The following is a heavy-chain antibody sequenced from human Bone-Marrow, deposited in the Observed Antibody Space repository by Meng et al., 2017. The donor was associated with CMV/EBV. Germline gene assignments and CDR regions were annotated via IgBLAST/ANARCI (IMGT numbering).Heavy chain of an antibody. J-gene: IGHJ6*02. D-gene: IGHD3-3*01. CDR2: IYPGDSDT. Sequence: GGSLRLSSKGSGYSFTIYWIGWVRQMPGKGLEWMGIIYPGDSDTRYSPSFQGQVTISADKSISTAYLQWSSLKASDTAMYYCARHKERYYDFWSGYYLDGVDVWGQGTTVTVSS. V-gene: IGHV5-51*01. CDR1: GYSFTIYW. CDR3: ARHKERYYDFWSGYYLDGVDV.